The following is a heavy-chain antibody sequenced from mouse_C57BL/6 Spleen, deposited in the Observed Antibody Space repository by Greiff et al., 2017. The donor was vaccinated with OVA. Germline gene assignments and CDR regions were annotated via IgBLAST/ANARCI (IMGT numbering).Heavy chain of an antibody. CDR1: GYTFTSYW. V-gene: IGHV1-64*01. CDR2: IHPNSGST. J-gene: IGHJ2*01. Sequence: QVQLQQPGAELVKPGASVKLSCKASGYTFTSYWMHWVKQRPGQGLEWIGMIHPNSGSTNYNEKFKSKATLTVDKSSSTAYMHLSSLTSEDSAVYYSAPQLTGPFDYWGKGTTLTVSS. CDR3: APQLTGPFDY. D-gene: IGHD4-1*01.